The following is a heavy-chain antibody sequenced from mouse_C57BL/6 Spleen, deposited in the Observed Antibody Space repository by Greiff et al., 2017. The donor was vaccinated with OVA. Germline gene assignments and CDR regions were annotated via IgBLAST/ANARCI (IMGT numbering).Heavy chain of an antibody. J-gene: IGHJ3*01. Sequence: VQLQQPGAELVKPGASVKLSCKASGYTFTSYWMHWVKQRPGQGLEWIGMIHPNSGSTTYNEKFKSKAPLTVDKSSSTDYMQLSSLTSEDSAVDYCAREYDGKRAWFAYWGQGTLVTVAA. CDR1: GYTFTSYW. V-gene: IGHV1-64*01. CDR3: AREYDGKRAWFAY. CDR2: IHPNSGST. D-gene: IGHD1-1*01.